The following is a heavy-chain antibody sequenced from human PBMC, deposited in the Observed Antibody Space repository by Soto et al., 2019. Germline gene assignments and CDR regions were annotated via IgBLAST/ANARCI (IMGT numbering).Heavy chain of an antibody. Sequence: SETLSLTCTVSGGSISSGGYYWSWIRQHPGKGLEWIGYIYYSGSTYYNPSLKSRVTISVDTSKNQFSLKLSSVTAADTAVYYCARWDYYDSSGYGYFDYWGQGTLVTVSS. CDR3: ARWDYYDSSGYGYFDY. J-gene: IGHJ4*02. CDR1: GGSISSGGYY. D-gene: IGHD3-22*01. V-gene: IGHV4-31*03. CDR2: IYYSGST.